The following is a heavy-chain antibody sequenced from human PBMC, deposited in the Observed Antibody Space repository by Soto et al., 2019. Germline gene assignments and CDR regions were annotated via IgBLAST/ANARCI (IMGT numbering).Heavy chain of an antibody. CDR3: AKNYGSGTFGWFDP. CDR1: GFTFSSYE. Sequence: PVGSLRLSCAASGFTFSSYEMNWVRQAPGKGLEWVSYISSSGSTIYYADSVKGRFTISRDNAKNSLYLQMNSLRAEDTAVYYCAKNYGSGTFGWFDPWGQVTMATVSS. J-gene: IGHJ5*02. D-gene: IGHD3-10*01. CDR2: ISSSGSTI. V-gene: IGHV3-48*03.